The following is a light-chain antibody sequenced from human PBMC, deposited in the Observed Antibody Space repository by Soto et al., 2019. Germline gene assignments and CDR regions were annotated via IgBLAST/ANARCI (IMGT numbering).Light chain of an antibody. CDR1: SSDVGACIY. CDR2: DVI. V-gene: IGLV2-11*01. J-gene: IGLJ1*01. CDR3: CSYAGSYTHV. Sequence: QSALTQPRSVSGSPGQSVTFSCTGTSSDVGACIYVSWYQQHPGKAPKLIIYDVIKRPSGVPDRFSGSKSGNTASLTISGLQAEDEADYYCCSYAGSYTHVFGTGTKVTVL.